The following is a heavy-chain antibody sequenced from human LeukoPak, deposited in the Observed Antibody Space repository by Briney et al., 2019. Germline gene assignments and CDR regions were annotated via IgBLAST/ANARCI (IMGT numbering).Heavy chain of an antibody. Sequence: RGESLKISCKGSGYSFTSYWIGWVRQMPGKGLEWMGIIYPGDSDTRYSPSFQGQVTISADKSITTAYLQWSSLKASDTAMYYCARPCVIGNKDDAFDIWGQGTMVTVSS. CDR3: ARPCVIGNKDDAFDI. CDR1: GYSFTSYW. CDR2: IYPGDSDT. D-gene: IGHD1-20*01. J-gene: IGHJ3*02. V-gene: IGHV5-51*01.